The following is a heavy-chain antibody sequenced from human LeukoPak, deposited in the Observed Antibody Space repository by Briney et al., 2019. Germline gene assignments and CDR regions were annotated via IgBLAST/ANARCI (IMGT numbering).Heavy chain of an antibody. Sequence: SETLSLTCSVSGGSISGHIWSWVRQPPGKALEWIAYIYHTGNPNYNPSLKSRVTISVDTSKDQFSLRLTSVTAADTAVYYCVRLSVVSPHRYFDLWGRGTLVTVSS. D-gene: IGHD4-23*01. CDR3: VRLSVVSPHRYFDL. V-gene: IGHV4-59*08. J-gene: IGHJ2*01. CDR1: GGSISGHI. CDR2: IYHTGNP.